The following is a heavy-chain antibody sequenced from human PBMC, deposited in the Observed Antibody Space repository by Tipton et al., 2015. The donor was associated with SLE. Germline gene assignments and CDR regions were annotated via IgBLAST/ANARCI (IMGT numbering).Heavy chain of an antibody. CDR1: GFSFSTYG. Sequence: GSLRLSCAPSGFSFSTYGMAWVRQPPGKGLEWVSTIRNGGGKSDGKTYYAESVRGRFTISRDNAKNTLYLQVNSLRAEDTAMYYCGRGVYSESSVGMDVWGQGTTVTVSS. V-gene: IGHV3-21*01. J-gene: IGHJ6*02. CDR2: IRNGGGKSDGKT. D-gene: IGHD3-22*01. CDR3: GRGVYSESSVGMDV.